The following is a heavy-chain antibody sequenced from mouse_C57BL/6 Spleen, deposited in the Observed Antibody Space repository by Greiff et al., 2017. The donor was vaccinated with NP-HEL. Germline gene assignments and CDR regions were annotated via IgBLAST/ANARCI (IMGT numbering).Heavy chain of an antibody. CDR1: GYTFTSNG. CDR3: SRSGAYDPFDY. CDR2: IYPRSGNT. D-gene: IGHD6-5*01. J-gene: IGHJ2*01. V-gene: IGHV1-81*01. Sequence: VQLQQSGAELARPGASVKLSCKASGYTFTSNGISWVKQRTGQGLEWIGEIYPRSGNTYYNEKFKGKATLTADKSSSTAYMELRSLPSEDSAVYFCSRSGAYDPFDYWGQGTTLTVSS.